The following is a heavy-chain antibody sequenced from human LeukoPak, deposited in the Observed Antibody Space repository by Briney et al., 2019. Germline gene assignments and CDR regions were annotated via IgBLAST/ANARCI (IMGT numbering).Heavy chain of an antibody. CDR1: GFTFSSYS. Sequence: GGSLRLSCAASGFTFSSYSMNWVRQAPGKGLEWVSFISSSRSYIYYADSVKGRFTISGDNAKNSLYLQINSPRVEDTAVYYCASLAGGYFFDHWGQGTLVTVSS. V-gene: IGHV3-21*01. J-gene: IGHJ4*02. CDR2: ISSSRSYI. D-gene: IGHD1-26*01. CDR3: ASLAGGYFFDH.